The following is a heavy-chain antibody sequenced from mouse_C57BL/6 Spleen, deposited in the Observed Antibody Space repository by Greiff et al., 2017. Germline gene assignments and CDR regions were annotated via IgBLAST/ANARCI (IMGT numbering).Heavy chain of an antibody. V-gene: IGHV5-17*01. D-gene: IGHD2-4*01. CDR2: ISSGSSTI. CDR1: GFTFSDYG. Sequence: DVMLVESGGGLVKPGGSLKLSCAASGFTFSDYGMHWVRQAPEKGLEWVAYISSGSSTIYYADTVKGRFTISRDNAKNTLFLQMTSLRSEDTAMYYCARGGLRREFRFAYWGQGTLVTVSA. J-gene: IGHJ3*01. CDR3: ARGGLRREFRFAY.